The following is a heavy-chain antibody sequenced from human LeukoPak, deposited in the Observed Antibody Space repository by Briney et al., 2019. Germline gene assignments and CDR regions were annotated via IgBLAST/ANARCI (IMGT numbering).Heavy chain of an antibody. CDR1: GFTFDDHA. J-gene: IGHJ6*02. CDR3: TKDRGSGSYVYYNMDV. V-gene: IGHV3-9*01. Sequence: GRSLRLSCAASGFTFDDHAMHWVRQAPGKGLEWVSGISWNSGNIDYADSVKGRFTISRDNAKNSLYLRMNSLRAEDTALYYCTKDRGSGSYVYYNMDVWGQGTTVTVS. CDR2: ISWNSGNI. D-gene: IGHD3-10*01.